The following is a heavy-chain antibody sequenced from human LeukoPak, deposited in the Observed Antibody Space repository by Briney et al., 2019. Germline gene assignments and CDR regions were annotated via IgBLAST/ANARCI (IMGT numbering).Heavy chain of an antibody. CDR2: INTDGSST. CDR3: AKGLMGATPYYFDY. Sequence: PGGSLRLSCAASGFTFSSYWMHWVRQAPGEGLVWVSRINTDGSSTTYADSVKGRFTISRDNAKNTLYLQMNSLRADDTAVYYCAKGLMGATPYYFDYWGQGTLVTVSS. V-gene: IGHV3-74*01. J-gene: IGHJ4*02. D-gene: IGHD1-26*01. CDR1: GFTFSSYW.